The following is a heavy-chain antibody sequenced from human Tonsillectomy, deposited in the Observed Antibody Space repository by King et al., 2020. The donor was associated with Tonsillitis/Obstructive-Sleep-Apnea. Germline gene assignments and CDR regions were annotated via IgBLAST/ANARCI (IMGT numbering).Heavy chain of an antibody. V-gene: IGHV5-10-1*03. CDR3: ARLQYGSGWYADY. D-gene: IGHD6-19*01. CDR2: IDPSDSYT. CDR1: GYSFTNYW. J-gene: IGHJ4*02. Sequence: VQLVESGAEVKKPGESLRISCKGSGYSFTNYWINWVRQVPGKGLEWMGRIDPSDSYTNYSPSFQGHVTISADKSISTAYLQWSSLKASDTATYYCARLQYGSGWYADYWGQGTLVTVSS.